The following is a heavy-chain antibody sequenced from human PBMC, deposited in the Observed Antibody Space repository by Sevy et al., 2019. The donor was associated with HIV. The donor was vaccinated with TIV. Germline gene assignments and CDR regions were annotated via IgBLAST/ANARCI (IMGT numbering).Heavy chain of an antibody. V-gene: IGHV1-18*01. CDR3: AGGPPYAYGDTLPLDV. Sequence: ASVKVSCKASGYTFTSYGISWVRQAPGQGLEWMGWISAYNGNTNYAQKLQGRVTMTTDTSTSTTYMELRSLRSDDTAAYYCAGGPPYAYGDTLPLDVWGKGTTVTVSS. CDR2: ISAYNGNT. J-gene: IGHJ6*04. D-gene: IGHD4-17*01. CDR1: GYTFTSYG.